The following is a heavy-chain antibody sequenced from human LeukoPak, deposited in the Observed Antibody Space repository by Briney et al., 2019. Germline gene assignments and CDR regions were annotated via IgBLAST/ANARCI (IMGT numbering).Heavy chain of an antibody. J-gene: IGHJ4*02. CDR1: GFTVSSNY. CDR3: ARDLGGWYFDY. V-gene: IGHV3-21*01. Sequence: GGSLRLSCAASGFTVSSNYMSWVRQAPGKGLEWVSSITSTSTYIYYADSVKGRFTISRDNAKNSLYLQMNSLRAEDTAVYYCARDLGGWYFDYWGQGTLVTVSS. CDR2: ITSTSTYI. D-gene: IGHD2-15*01.